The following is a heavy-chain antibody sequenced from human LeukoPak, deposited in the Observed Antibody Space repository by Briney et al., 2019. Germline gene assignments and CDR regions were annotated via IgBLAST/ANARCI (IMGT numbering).Heavy chain of an antibody. CDR2: INPSGGST. Sequence: ASVKVSCKASGYTFTSYYMHWVRQAPGQGLEWMGIINPSGGSTSYAQKFQGRVTMTRDMSTSTVYMELSSLRSEDTAVYYCASAYSSSSSGPYYYYYMDVWGKGTTVTVSS. J-gene: IGHJ6*03. CDR1: GYTFTSYY. V-gene: IGHV1-46*01. CDR3: ASAYSSSSSGPYYYYYMDV. D-gene: IGHD6-6*01.